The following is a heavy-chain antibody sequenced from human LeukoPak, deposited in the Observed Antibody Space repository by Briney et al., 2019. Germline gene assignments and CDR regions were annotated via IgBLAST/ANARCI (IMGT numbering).Heavy chain of an antibody. J-gene: IGHJ4*02. Sequence: SETLNLTCTVSGGSISSYYWSWIRQPPGKGLEWIGYIYYSGSTNYNPSLKSRVTISVDTSKNQFSLKLSSVTAADTAVYYCARSSITMVRGVIPYYFDYWGQGTMVTFSS. D-gene: IGHD3-10*01. CDR1: GGSISSYY. CDR2: IYYSGST. V-gene: IGHV4-59*01. CDR3: ARSSITMVRGVIPYYFDY.